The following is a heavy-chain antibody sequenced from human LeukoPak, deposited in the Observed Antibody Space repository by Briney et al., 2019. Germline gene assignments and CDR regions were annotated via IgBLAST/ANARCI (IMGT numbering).Heavy chain of an antibody. D-gene: IGHD5-18*01. CDR3: ARGGYSYGAPYYFDY. CDR1: GFTFDDYG. CDR2: INWNGDST. Sequence: LAGGSLRLSCAASGFTFDDYGMSWVRQAPGKGLGWVSGINWNGDSTGYADSVKGRLTIFRDNAKSSLFLQMNSLRAEDTAFYYCARGGYSYGAPYYFDYWGQGTLVTVSS. V-gene: IGHV3-20*04. J-gene: IGHJ4*02.